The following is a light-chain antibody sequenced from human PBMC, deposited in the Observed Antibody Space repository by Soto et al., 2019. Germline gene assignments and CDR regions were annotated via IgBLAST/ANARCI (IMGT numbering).Light chain of an antibody. CDR3: VLYMGSGMWM. J-gene: IGLJ3*02. CDR1: SGSVSTTYY. Sequence: QAVVTQEPSFSVSPGRTVTLTCGLSSGSVSTTYYPSWYQQTPGQAPRTLIYSTNSRFSGVPDRFSGSILGNKAALTITGVQADDESDYYCVLYMGSGMWMFGGGTKLTVL. V-gene: IGLV8-61*01. CDR2: STN.